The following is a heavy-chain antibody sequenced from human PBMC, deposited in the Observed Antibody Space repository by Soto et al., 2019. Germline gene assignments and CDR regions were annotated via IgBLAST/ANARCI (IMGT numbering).Heavy chain of an antibody. D-gene: IGHD2-15*01. CDR3: ARSGISCSGGSCPSYYYYGMDV. Sequence: QVQLQESGPGLVKPSQTLSLTCTVSGGSISSGGYYWSWIRQHPGKGLEWIGYIYYSGSTYYNPSLKSRVTISVDTSKNQFSLKLSSVTAADTAVYYCARSGISCSGGSCPSYYYYGMDVWGQGTTVTVSS. J-gene: IGHJ6*02. V-gene: IGHV4-31*03. CDR2: IYYSGST. CDR1: GGSISSGGYY.